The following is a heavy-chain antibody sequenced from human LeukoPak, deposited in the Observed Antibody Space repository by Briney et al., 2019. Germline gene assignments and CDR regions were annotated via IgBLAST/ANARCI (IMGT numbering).Heavy chain of an antibody. CDR2: IKGDGSST. Sequence: GGSLTLSCAASGFTFSSYWMHWVRHTPGKGLVWVSRIKGDGSSTSYADSVKGRFTISRDNAKNTLYLQMNRLRAEDTAVYYCARDGYSFGHDFDYWGQGTLVTVSS. CDR3: ARDGYSFGHDFDY. CDR1: GFTFSSYW. J-gene: IGHJ4*02. D-gene: IGHD5-18*01. V-gene: IGHV3-74*01.